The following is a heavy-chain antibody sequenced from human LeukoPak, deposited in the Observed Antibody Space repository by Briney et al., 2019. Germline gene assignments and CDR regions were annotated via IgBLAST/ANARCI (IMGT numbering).Heavy chain of an antibody. Sequence: GGSLRLSCAASGFTFSSYAMSWVRQAPGKGLEWVSAISGSGGSTYYADSVKGRFTISRDNSKNNLYLQMNSLRAEDTAVYYCAKDPDDSSGYFYWGQGTLVTVSS. V-gene: IGHV3-23*01. J-gene: IGHJ4*02. CDR3: AKDPDDSSGYFY. D-gene: IGHD3-22*01. CDR1: GFTFSSYA. CDR2: ISGSGGST.